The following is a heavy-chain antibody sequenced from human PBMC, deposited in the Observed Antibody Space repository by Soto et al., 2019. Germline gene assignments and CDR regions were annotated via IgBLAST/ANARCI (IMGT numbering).Heavy chain of an antibody. CDR1: GGTFSSYA. J-gene: IGHJ4*02. V-gene: IGHV1-69*01. CDR3: ACWNDGPFDDGDGDY. Sequence: QVQLVQSGAEVKKPGSSVKVSCKASGGTFSSYAISWVRQAPGQGLEWMGGIIPIFGTANYAQKFQGRVTITADESTSTAYRELSSLRSEDTAVYYCACWNDGPFDDGDGDYCGQGTRVTVSS. CDR2: IIPIFGTA. D-gene: IGHD1-1*01.